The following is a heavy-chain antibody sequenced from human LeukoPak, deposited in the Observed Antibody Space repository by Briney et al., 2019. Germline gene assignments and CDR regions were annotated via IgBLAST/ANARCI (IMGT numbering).Heavy chain of an antibody. D-gene: IGHD2-8*01. CDR3: ARVACTNGVCYFDY. J-gene: IGHJ4*02. CDR1: GGSISSGGYY. Sequence: SETLSLTCTVSGGSISSGGYYWSWIRQHPGKGLEWIGYIYYSGSTYYNPSLKSRVTISVDTSKNQFSLKLSSVTAADTAVYYCARVACTNGVCYFDYWGQGTLVTVSS. V-gene: IGHV4-31*03. CDR2: IYYSGST.